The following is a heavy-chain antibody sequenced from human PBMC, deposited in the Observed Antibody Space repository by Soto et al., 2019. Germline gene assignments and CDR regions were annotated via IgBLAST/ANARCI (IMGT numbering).Heavy chain of an antibody. CDR3: ATGTYRAAFDS. J-gene: IGHJ3*02. CDR1: GGSISSYY. CDR2: IYYSGST. D-gene: IGHD1-1*01. V-gene: IGHV4-59*01. Sequence: PSETLSLTCTVSGGSISSYYWSWIRQPPGKGLEWIGYIYYSGSTNYNPSLKSRVTMSVDTSKNQFSLKLSSVTAADTAVYYCATGTYRAAFDSWGQGTRVTVAS.